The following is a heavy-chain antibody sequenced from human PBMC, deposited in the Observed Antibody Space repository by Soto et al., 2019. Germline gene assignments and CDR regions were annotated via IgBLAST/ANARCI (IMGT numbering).Heavy chain of an antibody. CDR1: GFTFSGYY. CDR2: ISYDGSTE. J-gene: IGHJ6*01. V-gene: IGHV3-30*18. CDR3: TKDDGYNDSTYYHYFGMDV. Sequence: QAQLVESGGGVVQPGRSLRLSCAASGFTFSGYYMHWVRQAPGKGLEWVAVISYDGSTEYYADSVKGRFTISRDNSANRLFLQMNSLRPEDTAVYYCTKDDGYNDSTYYHYFGMDVW. D-gene: IGHD5-12*01.